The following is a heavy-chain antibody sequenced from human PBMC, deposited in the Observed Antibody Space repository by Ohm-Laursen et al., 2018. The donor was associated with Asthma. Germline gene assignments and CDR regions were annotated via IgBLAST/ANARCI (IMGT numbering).Heavy chain of an antibody. D-gene: IGHD3-9*01. CDR2: ISSSSSTI. CDR1: GFTFSSYS. J-gene: IGHJ4*02. CDR3: ARAPYDILTGYYLDY. Sequence: SLRLSCAASGFTFSSYSMNWVRQAPGKGLEWVSYISSSSSTIYYADSVKGRFTISRDNAKNSLYLQMNSLRDEDTAVYYCARAPYDILTGYYLDYWGQGTLVTVSS. V-gene: IGHV3-48*02.